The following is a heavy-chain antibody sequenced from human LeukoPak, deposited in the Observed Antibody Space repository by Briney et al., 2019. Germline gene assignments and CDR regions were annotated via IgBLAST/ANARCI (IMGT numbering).Heavy chain of an antibody. D-gene: IGHD2-15*01. CDR1: GFTFSSYA. V-gene: IGHV3-23*01. CDR2: ISGSGGST. Sequence: GGSLRLSCAASGFTFSSYAMSWVRQAPGKGLEWVSAISGSGGSTYYADSVKGRFTISRDNSKNTLYPQMNSLRAEDTAVYYCAKPVGYCSGGSCYSVDYWGQGTLVTVSS. J-gene: IGHJ4*02. CDR3: AKPVGYCSGGSCYSVDY.